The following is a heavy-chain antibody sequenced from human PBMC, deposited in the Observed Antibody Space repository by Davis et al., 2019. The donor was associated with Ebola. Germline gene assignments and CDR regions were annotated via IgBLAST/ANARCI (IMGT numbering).Heavy chain of an antibody. Sequence: PGGSLRLSCAASGFTFSNYAMSWVRQAPGKGLEWVSAIRSSGGSAYYADSVKGRFTISRDNSNTLYLQMNSLRAEDTAVYYCAKADRTYCGVDCPDYWGQGTLVTVSS. V-gene: IGHV3-23*01. CDR3: AKADRTYCGVDCPDY. D-gene: IGHD2-21*01. CDR2: IRSSGGSA. J-gene: IGHJ4*02. CDR1: GFTFSNYA.